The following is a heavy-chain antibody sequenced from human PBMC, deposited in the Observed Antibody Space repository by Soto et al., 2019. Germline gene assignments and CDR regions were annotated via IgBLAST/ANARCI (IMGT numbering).Heavy chain of an antibody. Sequence: TLSLTCTVSGGSVSSGGYYWSWIRHLPGKGLEWIAYIYDSQNTYYNPSLASRVSISVDASENQFSLRLASVTAADTAVYFCARASPFVTSDYWGQGALVTVSS. CDR3: ARASPFVTSDY. CDR2: IYDSQNT. D-gene: IGHD2-21*02. CDR1: GGSVSSGGYY. V-gene: IGHV4-31*03. J-gene: IGHJ4*02.